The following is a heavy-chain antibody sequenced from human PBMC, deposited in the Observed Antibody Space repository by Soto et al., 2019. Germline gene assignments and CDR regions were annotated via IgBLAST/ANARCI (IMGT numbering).Heavy chain of an antibody. J-gene: IGHJ6*02. CDR1: GYTFTTYG. D-gene: IGHD6-19*01. CDR2: ISAYNGNT. V-gene: IGHV1-18*01. CDR3: ARQQWLYYYYGMYV. Sequence: QVQLVQSGAEVKKPGASVKVSCKASGYTFTTYGISWVRQAPGQGLEWMGWISAYNGNTNYAQKIQGRVTMTTDTSTSPAYMALWSLRSDDTAVYYCARQQWLYYYYGMYVCGQGTTVTFSS.